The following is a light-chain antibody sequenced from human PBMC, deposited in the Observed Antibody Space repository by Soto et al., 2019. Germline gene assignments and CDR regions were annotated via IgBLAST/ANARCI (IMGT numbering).Light chain of an antibody. J-gene: IGKJ5*01. CDR3: QQYHKWPIT. Sequence: DIVMTQSPATLSVSPGEGATLSCRASQSINSNLAWYRHKPGQAPRLLIYRASTRAAGLPDRFSGSGSGTEFTLTISSLQSEDFAVYYCQQYHKWPITFGQGTRLEIK. CDR1: QSINSN. V-gene: IGKV3-15*01. CDR2: RAS.